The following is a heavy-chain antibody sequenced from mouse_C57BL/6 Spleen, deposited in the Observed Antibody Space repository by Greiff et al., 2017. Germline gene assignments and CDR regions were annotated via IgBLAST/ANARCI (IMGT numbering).Heavy chain of an antibody. D-gene: IGHD1-1*01. Sequence: LQPGAELVKPGASVKLSCKASGYTFTSYWMHWVKQRPGRGLEWIGRIDPNSGGTKYNEKFKSKATLTVDKPSSTAYMQLSSLTSEDSAVYYCARGPITTVVEDYYAMDYWGQGTSVTVSS. J-gene: IGHJ4*01. CDR3: ARGPITTVVEDYYAMDY. CDR2: IDPNSGGT. CDR1: GYTFTSYW. V-gene: IGHV1-72*01.